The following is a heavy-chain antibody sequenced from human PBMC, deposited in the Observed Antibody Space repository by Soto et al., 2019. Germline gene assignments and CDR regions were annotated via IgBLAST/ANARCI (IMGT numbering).Heavy chain of an antibody. Sequence: PSETLSLTCTVSGGSISSYYWSWIRQPPGKGLEWIGYIYYSGSTNYNPSLKSRVTISVDTSKNQFSLKLSSVTAADTAVYYCARDVDCGGDCYYFDYWGQGTLVTVSS. V-gene: IGHV4-59*01. CDR3: ARDVDCGGDCYYFDY. CDR2: IYYSGST. CDR1: GGSISSYY. J-gene: IGHJ4*02. D-gene: IGHD2-21*02.